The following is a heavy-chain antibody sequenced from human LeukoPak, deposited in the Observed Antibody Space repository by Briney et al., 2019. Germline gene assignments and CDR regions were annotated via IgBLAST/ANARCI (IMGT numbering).Heavy chain of an antibody. CDR3: ARGPWSGTNDY. D-gene: IGHD1-7*01. CDR1: GFTFSDYY. CDR2: SSRRGSTI. J-gene: IGHJ4*02. V-gene: IGHV3-11*01. Sequence: GGALRLSCAASGFTFSDYYMSWIRQAPGKGLEWVSYSSRRGSTIYYADSVNGRFTISRDNVKNSLYLQMNSLRAEDTAVYYCARGPWSGTNDYWGQGTLVTVSS.